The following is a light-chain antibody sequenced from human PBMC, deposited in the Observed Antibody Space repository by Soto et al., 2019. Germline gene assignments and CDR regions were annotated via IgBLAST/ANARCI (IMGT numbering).Light chain of an antibody. CDR3: TATDDRLTGPG. J-gene: IGLJ2*01. CDR2: NND. Sequence: QSALSQPPSASGTPGQRVTISCSGSSSNIETNLVHWYQHLPGASPRLLIFNNDQRPSGVPDRFSASKSGTSASLAISGLRSEYDADYYCTATDDRLTGPGFGGGTKVPVL. V-gene: IGLV1-47*02. CDR1: SSNIETNL.